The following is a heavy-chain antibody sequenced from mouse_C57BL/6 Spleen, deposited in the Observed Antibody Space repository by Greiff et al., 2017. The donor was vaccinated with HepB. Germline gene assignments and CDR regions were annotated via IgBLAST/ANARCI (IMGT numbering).Heavy chain of an antibody. J-gene: IGHJ4*01. CDR1: GYTFTDYY. CDR2: INPNNGGT. D-gene: IGHD1-1*01. CDR3: SRRYYYSSGYAMDY. Sequence: EVQLQQSGPELVKPGASVKISCKASGYTFTDYYMNWVKQSHGKSLEWIGDINPNNGGTSYNQKFKGKATLTVDKSSSTAYMELRSLTSEESAVYYFSRRYYYSSGYAMDYWGQGTSVTVAS. V-gene: IGHV1-26*01.